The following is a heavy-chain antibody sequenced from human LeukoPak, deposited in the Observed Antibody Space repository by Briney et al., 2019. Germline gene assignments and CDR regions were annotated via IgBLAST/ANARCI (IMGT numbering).Heavy chain of an antibody. CDR3: ARGSDILTGYPFDY. J-gene: IGHJ4*02. D-gene: IGHD3-9*01. Sequence: GGSLRLPCAASGFTFSSHAMHWVRQAPGKGLEWVAVISYDGSNKYYADSVKGRFTISRDNSKNTLYLQMNSLRAEDTAVYYCARGSDILTGYPFDYWGQGTLVTVSS. V-gene: IGHV3-30*14. CDR1: GFTFSSHA. CDR2: ISYDGSNK.